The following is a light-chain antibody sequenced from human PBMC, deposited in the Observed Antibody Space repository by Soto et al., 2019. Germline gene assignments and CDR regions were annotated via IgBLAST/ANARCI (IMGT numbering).Light chain of an antibody. Sequence: QLVLTQPPSTSGTPGQRVTISCSGSSSNIGSNHVYWYQQFPGMAPKLLMYRRDQRPTGVPDRFSGSKPGTSASLAISGLRSDDEADYYCSARDDSLSGVVFGGGTQLTVL. J-gene: IGLJ2*01. V-gene: IGLV1-47*01. CDR3: SARDDSLSGVV. CDR1: SSNIGSNH. CDR2: RRD.